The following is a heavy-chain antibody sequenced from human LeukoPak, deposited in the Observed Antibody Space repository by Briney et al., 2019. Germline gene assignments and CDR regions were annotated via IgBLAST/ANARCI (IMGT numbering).Heavy chain of an antibody. CDR3: AKDGRAVAAPYFDY. CDR1: GFTFSSYA. D-gene: IGHD6-19*01. CDR2: ISGSGGST. J-gene: IGHJ4*02. V-gene: IGHV3-23*01. Sequence: GGSLRLSCAASGFTFSSYAMSWVRQAPGKGLEWVSAISGSGGSTNYADSVKGRFTISRDNSKNTLYLQMNSLRAEDTAVYCCAKDGRAVAAPYFDYWGQGTLVTVSS.